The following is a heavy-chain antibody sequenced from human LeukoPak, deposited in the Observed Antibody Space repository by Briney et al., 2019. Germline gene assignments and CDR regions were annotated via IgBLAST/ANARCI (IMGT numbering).Heavy chain of an antibody. Sequence: SETLSLTCTVSGGSISSGGYYRSWIRQHPGKGLEWIGYIYYSGSTYYNPSLKSRVTISVDTSKNQFSLKLSSVTAADTAVYYCASTVVTLYYFDYWGQGTLVTVSS. CDR3: ASTVVTLYYFDY. CDR1: GGSISSGGYY. D-gene: IGHD4-23*01. J-gene: IGHJ4*02. V-gene: IGHV4-31*03. CDR2: IYYSGST.